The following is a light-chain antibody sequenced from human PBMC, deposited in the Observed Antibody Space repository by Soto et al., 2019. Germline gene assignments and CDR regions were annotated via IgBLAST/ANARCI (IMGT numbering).Light chain of an antibody. CDR3: SSYTSSITDV. V-gene: IGLV2-14*01. CDR2: EVS. Sequence: QSVLTQPASVSGSPGQSITISCTGTSSDVGAYDYVSWYQQHPVKAPKLMIYEVSNRPSGVSNRFSGSKSGNTASLTISGLQAEDEADYYCSSYTSSITDVFGTGTKVTVL. J-gene: IGLJ1*01. CDR1: SSDVGAYDY.